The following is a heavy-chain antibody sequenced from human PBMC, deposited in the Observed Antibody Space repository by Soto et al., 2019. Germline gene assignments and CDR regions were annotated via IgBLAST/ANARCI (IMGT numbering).Heavy chain of an antibody. Sequence: QVQLQESGPGLVKPSETLSLTCTVSGGSISSYYWSWIRQPPGKGLKWIEYIYYSGSTNYNPSLKSRFTISVDKSKNQFSLKLSSVTAADTAVYYCARGPIGIVVSYGGWFDPWGQGTLVTVSS. CDR1: GGSISSYY. V-gene: IGHV4-59*01. CDR3: ARGPIGIVVSYGGWFDP. CDR2: IYYSGST. J-gene: IGHJ5*02. D-gene: IGHD3-22*01.